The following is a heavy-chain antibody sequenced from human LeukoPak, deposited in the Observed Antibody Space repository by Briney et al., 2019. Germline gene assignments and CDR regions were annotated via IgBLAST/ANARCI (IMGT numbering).Heavy chain of an antibody. Sequence: SEALSLTCAVSGGSLSSSNWWSWVRQPPGKGLEWIGEIYHSGSTNYNPSLKSRVTISVDKSKNQFSLKLSSVTAAGTAVYYCAREVAYCGGDCYNWFDPWGQGTLVTVSA. V-gene: IGHV4-4*02. CDR1: GGSLSSSNW. CDR3: AREVAYCGGDCYNWFDP. J-gene: IGHJ5*02. CDR2: IYHSGST. D-gene: IGHD2-21*02.